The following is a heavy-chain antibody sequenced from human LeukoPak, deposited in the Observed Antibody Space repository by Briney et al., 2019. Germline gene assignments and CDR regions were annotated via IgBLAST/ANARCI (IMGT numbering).Heavy chain of an antibody. V-gene: IGHV4-34*01. Sequence: GSLRLSCAASGFTFSSYAMSWVRQAPGKGLEWIGEINHSGSTNYNPSLKSRVTISVDTSKNQFSLKLSSVTAADTAVYYCARGQNDKIIYGSGSYYKSIDYWGQGTLVTVSS. CDR2: INHSGST. J-gene: IGHJ4*02. CDR1: GFTFSSYA. CDR3: ARGQNDKIIYGSGSYYKSIDY. D-gene: IGHD3-10*01.